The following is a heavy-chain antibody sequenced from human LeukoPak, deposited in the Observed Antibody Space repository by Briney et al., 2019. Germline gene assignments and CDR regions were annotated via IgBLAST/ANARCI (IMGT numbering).Heavy chain of an antibody. CDR2: INNDGGGT. CDR3: SRGGINHAFDI. J-gene: IGHJ3*02. CDR1: GFTFGSYW. Sequence: GSLRLSCAASGFTFGSYWMHWVRQSPGKGLVWVSRINNDGGGTIYADSVKGGFAISRDNAKNTLYLQMNSLRDEDTAVYYCSRGGINHAFDIWGRGTMVTVSS. V-gene: IGHV3-74*01.